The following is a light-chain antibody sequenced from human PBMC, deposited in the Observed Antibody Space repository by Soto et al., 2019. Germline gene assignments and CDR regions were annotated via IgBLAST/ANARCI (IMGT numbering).Light chain of an antibody. CDR2: GAS. CDR1: QSFTTSQ. J-gene: IGKJ1*01. Sequence: EIVLTQSPGTLSLSPGERATLFCRASQSFTTSQLAWYQQRPGQAPRVLIFGASRRATGIPDRFSGSGSGTDFTLTISRLEPQDSEVYYCQQYASSPRTFGRGTQVDIX. V-gene: IGKV3-20*01. CDR3: QQYASSPRT.